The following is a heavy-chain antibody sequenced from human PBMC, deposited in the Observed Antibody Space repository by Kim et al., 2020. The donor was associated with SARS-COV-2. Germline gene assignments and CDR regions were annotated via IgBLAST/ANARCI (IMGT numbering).Heavy chain of an antibody. CDR2: ISSSSSYI. CDR3: ARDLPVRGVSSWFDP. J-gene: IGHJ5*02. Sequence: GGSLRLSCAASGFTFSSYSMNWVRQAPGKGLEWVSSISSSSSYIYYADSVKGRFTISRDNAKNSLYLQMNSLRAEDTAVYYCARDLPVRGVSSWFDPWGQGTLVTVSS. D-gene: IGHD3-10*01. CDR1: GFTFSSYS. V-gene: IGHV3-21*01.